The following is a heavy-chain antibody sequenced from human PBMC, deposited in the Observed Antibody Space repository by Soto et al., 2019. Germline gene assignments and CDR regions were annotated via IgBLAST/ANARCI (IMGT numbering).Heavy chain of an antibody. CDR2: INAGNGNT. V-gene: IGHV1-3*01. J-gene: IGHJ2*01. CDR3: ARGVSLYWYFNL. Sequence: QVQLVQSGAEVKKPGASVKVSCKASGYTFTNYAMHWVRQAPGQRLEWIGWINAGNGNTKYSQKFQGRVTITRDTAASTAYMELSSLRSEDTAVYYCARGVSLYWYFNLWGRGTLVTVSS. CDR1: GYTFTNYA.